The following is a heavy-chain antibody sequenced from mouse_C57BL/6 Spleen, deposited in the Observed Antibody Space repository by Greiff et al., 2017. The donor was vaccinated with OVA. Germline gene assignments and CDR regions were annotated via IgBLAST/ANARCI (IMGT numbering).Heavy chain of an antibody. CDR1: GYTFTSYW. V-gene: IGHV1-55*01. CDR3: AGYYSNYEDAMDY. Sequence: QVQLQQPGAELVKPGASVKMSCKASGYTFTSYWITWVKQRPGQGLEWIGDIYPGSGSTNYNEKFKSKATLTVDTSSSTVYMQLSSLTSEDSAVYYCAGYYSNYEDAMDYWGQGTSVTVSS. J-gene: IGHJ4*01. CDR2: IYPGSGST. D-gene: IGHD2-5*01.